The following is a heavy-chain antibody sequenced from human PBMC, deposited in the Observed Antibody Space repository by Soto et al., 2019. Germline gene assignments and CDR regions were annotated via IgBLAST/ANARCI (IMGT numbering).Heavy chain of an antibody. Sequence: EGSLRLSCAASGFTFSSYGMHWVRQAPGKGLEWVAVISYDGSNKYYADSVKGRFTISRDNSKNTLYLQMNSLRAEDTAVYYCAASSSSWYTPYDYWGQGTLVTVSS. CDR2: ISYDGSNK. D-gene: IGHD6-13*01. CDR3: AASSSSWYTPYDY. J-gene: IGHJ4*02. V-gene: IGHV3-30*03. CDR1: GFTFSSYG.